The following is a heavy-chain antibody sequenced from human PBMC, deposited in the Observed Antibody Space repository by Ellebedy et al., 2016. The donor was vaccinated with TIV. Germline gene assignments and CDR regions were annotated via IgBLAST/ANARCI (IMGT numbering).Heavy chain of an antibody. Sequence: GESLKISXKGSGYSFTSYWISWVRQMPGKGLEWMGRIDPSDSYTNYSPSFQGHVTISADKSTSTAYLQWSSLKASDTAMYYCARQRVKLWFGEAAPSNSFPDAFDIWGQGTMVTVSS. V-gene: IGHV5-10-1*01. D-gene: IGHD3-10*01. J-gene: IGHJ3*02. CDR1: GYSFTSYW. CDR2: IDPSDSYT. CDR3: ARQRVKLWFGEAAPSNSFPDAFDI.